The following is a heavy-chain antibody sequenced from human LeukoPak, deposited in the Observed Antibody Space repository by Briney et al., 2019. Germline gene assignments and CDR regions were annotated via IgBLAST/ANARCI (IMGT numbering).Heavy chain of an antibody. V-gene: IGHV4-59*01. D-gene: IGHD3-16*01. CDR1: GGSISSYY. Sequence: SETLSLTCTVSGGSISSYYWSWIRQPPGKGLEWIGYIYYSGSTNCNPSLKSRVTISVDTSKNQFSLKLSSVTAADTAVYYCARGPIYGTVDYWGQGTLVTVSS. J-gene: IGHJ4*02. CDR3: ARGPIYGTVDY. CDR2: IYYSGST.